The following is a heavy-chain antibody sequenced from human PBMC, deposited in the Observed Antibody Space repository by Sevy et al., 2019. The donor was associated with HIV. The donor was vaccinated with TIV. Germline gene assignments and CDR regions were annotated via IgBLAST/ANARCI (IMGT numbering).Heavy chain of an antibody. CDR2: IRNKAAIYTT. CDR1: GFTFSDHY. D-gene: IGHD6-13*01. J-gene: IGHJ4*02. CDR3: ATHAGIAAAGRVFDY. Sequence: GGSLRLSCAASGFTFSDHYMEWVRQAPGKGLEWVGRIRNKAAIYTTEYAASVKGRFTSSRDDSKNSLYLLMNSLKTEDTAVYYCATHAGIAAAGRVFDYWGQGTLVTVSS. V-gene: IGHV3-72*01.